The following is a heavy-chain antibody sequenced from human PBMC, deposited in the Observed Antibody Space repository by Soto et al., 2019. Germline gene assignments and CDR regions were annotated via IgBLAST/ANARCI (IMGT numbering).Heavy chain of an antibody. Sequence: SETLSLTCTVSGGSISSYYWSWIRQPPGKGLEWIGYIYYSGSTNYNPSLKSRVTISVDTSKNQFSLKLSSVTAADTAVYYCARLGGYDYGVILDYWGQGTLVTVSS. CDR2: IYYSGST. V-gene: IGHV4-59*08. D-gene: IGHD5-12*01. CDR3: ARLGGYDYGVILDY. CDR1: GGSISSYY. J-gene: IGHJ4*02.